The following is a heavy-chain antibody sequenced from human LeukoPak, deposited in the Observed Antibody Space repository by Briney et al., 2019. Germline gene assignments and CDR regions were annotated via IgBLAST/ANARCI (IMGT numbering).Heavy chain of an antibody. CDR3: AKVSGRIQIWPQPFGDGMDV. CDR1: RFSFNSYV. CDR2: ISATGDNT. V-gene: IGHV3-23*01. D-gene: IGHD5-18*01. J-gene: IGHJ6*02. Sequence: PGGSLRLSCAASRFSFNSYVMSWVRQAPGKGLECVSGISATGDNTYYADSAKGRFTISRDNSKNTLYLQMNSLRVEDTAVYYCAKVSGRIQIWPQPFGDGMDVWGQGTTVTVSS.